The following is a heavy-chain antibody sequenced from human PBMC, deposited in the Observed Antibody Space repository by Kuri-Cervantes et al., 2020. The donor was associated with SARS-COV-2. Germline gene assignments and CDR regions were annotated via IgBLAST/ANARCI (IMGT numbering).Heavy chain of an antibody. CDR1: GGSFSGYY. J-gene: IGHJ6*02. V-gene: IGHV4-34*01. Sequence: GSLRLSCAPYGGSFSGYYWSWIRQPPGKGLGWIGEINHSGSTNYNPSLKSRVTISVDKSKNQFSLKLSSVTAADTAVYYCARVHCTNGVCYRDYYYYGMDVWGQGTTVTVSS. CDR2: INHSGST. D-gene: IGHD2-8*01. CDR3: ARVHCTNGVCYRDYYYYGMDV.